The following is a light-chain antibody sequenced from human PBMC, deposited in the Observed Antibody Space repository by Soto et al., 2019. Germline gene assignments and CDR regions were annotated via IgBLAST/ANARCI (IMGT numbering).Light chain of an antibody. V-gene: IGKV2-28*01. CDR1: LCFLHSNGYNY. Sequence: IVLTQSPLSRPVLSGEAASSSSSCCLCFLHSNGYNYLDWYLQKPGQSPQLLIYLGSNRASGVPDRFSGSGSGTEFTLKISRVEAEDVGVYYCMQALQTPITFGQGTRLEIK. J-gene: IGKJ5*01. CDR2: LGS. CDR3: MQALQTPIT.